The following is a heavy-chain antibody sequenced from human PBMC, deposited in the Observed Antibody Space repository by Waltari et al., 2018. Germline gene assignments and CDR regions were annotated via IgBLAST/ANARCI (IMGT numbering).Heavy chain of an antibody. Sequence: QVQLQQWGAGLLKPSETLSLTCAVSGGSFSGYYWRWIRQPPWKGLDWIGEINHSGSTNYSPSLKSRVTISVDTSKNQFSLKLSSVTAADTAVYYCASYGDYVSWGMDVWGQGTTVTVSS. V-gene: IGHV4-34*01. CDR1: GGSFSGYY. D-gene: IGHD4-17*01. J-gene: IGHJ6*02. CDR2: INHSGST. CDR3: ASYGDYVSWGMDV.